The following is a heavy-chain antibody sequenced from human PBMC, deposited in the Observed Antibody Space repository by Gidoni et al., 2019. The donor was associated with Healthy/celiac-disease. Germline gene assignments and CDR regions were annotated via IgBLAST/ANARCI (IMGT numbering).Heavy chain of an antibody. CDR1: GFTFSSYS. D-gene: IGHD3-9*01. Sequence: EVQLVESGGGLVKPGGSLRLSCAASGFTFSSYSMNWVRQAPGKGLEWVSSISSSSSYIYYADSVKGRFTISRDNAKNSLYLQMNSLRAEDTAVYYCAREGDYDILTEAYYYYYYMDVWGKGTTVTVSS. CDR2: ISSSSSYI. J-gene: IGHJ6*03. CDR3: AREGDYDILTEAYYYYYYMDV. V-gene: IGHV3-21*01.